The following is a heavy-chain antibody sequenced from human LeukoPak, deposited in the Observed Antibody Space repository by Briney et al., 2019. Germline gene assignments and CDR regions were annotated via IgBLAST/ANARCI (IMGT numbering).Heavy chain of an antibody. V-gene: IGHV3-74*01. J-gene: IGHJ4*02. CDR3: AREMATITAFDY. Sequence: PGGSLRLSCAASGFTFSNYWMHWVRHAPGKGLVWVSRINSDGSSTTYADSVKGRFTISRDYANNTLYLQVNSLRAEDTAVYYCAREMATITAFDYWGQGTLVTVSS. D-gene: IGHD5-24*01. CDR2: INSDGSST. CDR1: GFTFSNYW.